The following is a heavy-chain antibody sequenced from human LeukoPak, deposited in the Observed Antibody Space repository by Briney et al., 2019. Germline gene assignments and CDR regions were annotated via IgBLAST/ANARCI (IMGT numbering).Heavy chain of an antibody. CDR2: IYYSGST. Sequence: SQTLSLTCTVSGVSISSGGCYWSWIRQHPGKGLEWIGYIYYSGSTYYNPSLKSRVTISVDTAKNQFSLKLSSVTAAATAVYSCARALLGYSYAAFDPWGQGTLVTVSS. CDR1: GVSISSGGCY. V-gene: IGHV4-31*03. D-gene: IGHD5-18*01. CDR3: ARALLGYSYAAFDP. J-gene: IGHJ5*02.